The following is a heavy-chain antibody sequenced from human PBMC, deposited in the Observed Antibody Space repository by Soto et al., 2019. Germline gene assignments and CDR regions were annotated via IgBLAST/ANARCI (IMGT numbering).Heavy chain of an antibody. J-gene: IGHJ6*02. CDR1: GGPISSGDSY. CDR2: IYYSGST. Sequence: QVQLQESGPGLVKPSQTLSLTCTVSGGPISSGDSYWSWIRQPPGKGLEWIGYIYYSGSTYYKPSPRRGLTISLDTASNQFSLKLTSGTAADTAVYYCARGGGTSNTYGMDVWGQGTTVTVSS. D-gene: IGHD2-15*01. V-gene: IGHV4-30-4*01. CDR3: ARGGGTSNTYGMDV.